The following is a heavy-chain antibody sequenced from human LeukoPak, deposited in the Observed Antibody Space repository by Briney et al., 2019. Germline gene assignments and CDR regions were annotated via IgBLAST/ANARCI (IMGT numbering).Heavy chain of an antibody. D-gene: IGHD2-2*01. J-gene: IGHJ4*02. CDR2: INPNSGGT. V-gene: IGHV1-2*02. CDR3: ARLYCSSTSCSPRKYYSDY. Sequence: RASVKVSCKASGYTFTGYYMHWVRQAPGQGLEWMGWINPNSGGTNYAQKLQGRVTMTTDTSTSTAYMELRSLRSDDTAVYYCARLYCSSTSCSPRKYYSDYWGQGTLVTVSS. CDR1: GYTFTGYY.